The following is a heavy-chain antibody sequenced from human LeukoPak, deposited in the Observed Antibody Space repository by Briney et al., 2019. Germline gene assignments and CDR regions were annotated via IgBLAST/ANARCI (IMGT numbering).Heavy chain of an antibody. J-gene: IGHJ4*02. CDR2: INDDGSST. D-gene: IGHD2-2*01. CDR1: GFTFSGAW. V-gene: IGHV3-74*01. CDR3: ARVSGPGMNEYYHL. Sequence: PGGALSLSCAASGFTFSGAWMHWVRQAPGKGLMWVSRINDDGSSTRHADSVKGRFTISRDNAKNTLYLQMNSLRAEDTAVYYCARVSGPGMNEYYHLWGQGTLVTVSS.